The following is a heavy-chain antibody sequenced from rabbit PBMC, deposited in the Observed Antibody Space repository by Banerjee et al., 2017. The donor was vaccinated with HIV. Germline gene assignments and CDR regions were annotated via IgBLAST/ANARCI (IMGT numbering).Heavy chain of an antibody. D-gene: IGHD1-1*01. CDR1: GFTLSSYV. Sequence: QEQLVESGGGLVKPGASLTLTCKASGFTLSSYVMCWVRQAPGKGLEWIGCIATGSPTTAYASWAKGRFTISKTSSTTVTLQMTSLTAADTATYFCARSGSGDYRRVNLWGPGTLVTVS. J-gene: IGHJ4*01. CDR2: IATGSPTT. CDR3: ARSGSGDYRRVNL. V-gene: IGHV1S45*01.